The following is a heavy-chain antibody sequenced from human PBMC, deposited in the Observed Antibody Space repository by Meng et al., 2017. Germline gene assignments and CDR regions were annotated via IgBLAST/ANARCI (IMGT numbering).Heavy chain of an antibody. V-gene: IGHV7-4-1*02. CDR3: ARALIGRLSRGSHGAFAS. CDR1: GYTFTSYA. CDR2: INTNTGNP. D-gene: IGHD2-15*01. J-gene: IGHJ4*02. Sequence: QVEAVESGDELKKPGASVKVSCKASGYTFTSYAMNWVRQAPGQGLEWMGWINTNTGNPTYAQGFTGRFVFSLDTSFRTSSLQLSSLQAEDTALYYCARALIGRLSRGSHGAFASWGPGTLVTVSS.